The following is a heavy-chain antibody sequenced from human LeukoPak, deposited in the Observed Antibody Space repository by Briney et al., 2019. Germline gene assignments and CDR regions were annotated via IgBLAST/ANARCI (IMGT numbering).Heavy chain of an antibody. CDR2: IYPGDSDT. CDR3: ARRGLRFLSWTGWFDP. D-gene: IGHD3-3*01. Sequence: GESLKISCKGSGYSFTSYWIGWVRQMPGKGLEWVGIIYPGDSDTRYSPSFQGQVTISADKSISTAYLQWSSLKASDTAMYYCARRGLRFLSWTGWFDPWGQGTLVTVSS. V-gene: IGHV5-51*01. CDR1: GYSFTSYW. J-gene: IGHJ5*02.